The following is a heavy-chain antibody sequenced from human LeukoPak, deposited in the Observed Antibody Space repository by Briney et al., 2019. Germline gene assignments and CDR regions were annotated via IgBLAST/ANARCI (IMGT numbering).Heavy chain of an antibody. V-gene: IGHV3-15*01. CDR2: IKSKTDGGTT. D-gene: IGHD3-22*01. Sequence: GGSLRLSCAASGFTFSNAWMSWVRQAPGKGLEWVGRIKSKTDGGTTDYAAPVKGRFTISRDDSKNTLYLQMNSLKTEDTAVYYSTTGWREYYYDSSGYYYPRDYWGQGTLVTVSS. CDR3: TTGWREYYYDSSGYYYPRDY. CDR1: GFTFSNAW. J-gene: IGHJ4*02.